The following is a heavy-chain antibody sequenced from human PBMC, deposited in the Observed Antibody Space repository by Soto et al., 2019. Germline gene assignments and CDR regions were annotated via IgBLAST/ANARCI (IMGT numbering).Heavy chain of an antibody. CDR2: ISGSGGST. V-gene: IGHV3-23*01. CDR3: AKDLFKGSGYDSGLDY. D-gene: IGHD5-12*01. Sequence: GGSLRLSCAASGFTFSSYAMSWVRQAPGKGLEWVSAISGSGGSTYYADSVKGRFTISRDNSKNTLYLQMNSLRAEDTAVYYCAKDLFKGSGYDSGLDYWGQGTLVTVSS. CDR1: GFTFSSYA. J-gene: IGHJ4*02.